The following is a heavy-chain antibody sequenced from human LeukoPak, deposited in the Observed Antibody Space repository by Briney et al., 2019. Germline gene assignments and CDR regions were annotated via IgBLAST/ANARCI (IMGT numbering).Heavy chain of an antibody. V-gene: IGHV3-11*01. D-gene: IGHD1-26*01. Sequence: GGSLRLSCAASGFTFSDYYMSWIRQAPGKGLEWVSYISSSGSTIYYADSVKGRFTISRDNAKNSLYLQVNSLRAEDTAVYYCARALDRGSYAIDYWGQGTLVTVSS. CDR2: ISSSGSTI. J-gene: IGHJ4*02. CDR1: GFTFSDYY. CDR3: ARALDRGSYAIDY.